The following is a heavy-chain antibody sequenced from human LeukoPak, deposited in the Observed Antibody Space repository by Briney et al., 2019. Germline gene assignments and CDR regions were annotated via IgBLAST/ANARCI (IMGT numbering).Heavy chain of an antibody. Sequence: GGSLRLSCGASGFTFSNYGMHWVRQAPAKGLEWVAFIPYDGSNKYYADSLKGRFTISRDNSKDTLYLQMNSLRAEDTAIYYCAKDICGGDCYPHGGYWGQGTMVTVSP. V-gene: IGHV3-30*02. CDR1: GFTFSNYG. J-gene: IGHJ4*02. D-gene: IGHD2-21*01. CDR2: IPYDGSNK. CDR3: AKDICGGDCYPHGGY.